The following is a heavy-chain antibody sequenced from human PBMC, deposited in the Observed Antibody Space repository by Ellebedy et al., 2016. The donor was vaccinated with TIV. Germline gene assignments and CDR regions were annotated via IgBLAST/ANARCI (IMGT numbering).Heavy chain of an antibody. Sequence: GESLKISCAASRFTFSTYAMSWVRQAPGKGLEWVSAIISGGDRTFYTDSVKGRFTISIDNSKNTLYLQLTSLRAEDTAVYYCAKDRSYCTDGSCYLFDSWGQGTLVTVSS. CDR2: IISGGDRT. D-gene: IGHD2-15*01. J-gene: IGHJ4*02. CDR1: RFTFSTYA. CDR3: AKDRSYCTDGSCYLFDS. V-gene: IGHV3-23*01.